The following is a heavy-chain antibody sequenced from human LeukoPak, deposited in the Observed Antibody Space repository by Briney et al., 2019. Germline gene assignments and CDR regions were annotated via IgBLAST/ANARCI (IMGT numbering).Heavy chain of an antibody. J-gene: IGHJ4*02. CDR2: IPYDGSNK. D-gene: IGHD6-13*01. Sequence: PRGSLRLSCAASGFTFSSYGMHWVRQAPGKGLEWVAVIPYDGSNKYYADSVKGRFTISRDNSKNTLYLQMNGLRAEDTAVYYCAKDYRYSSSWLWGPFDYWGQGTLVTVSS. V-gene: IGHV3-30*18. CDR1: GFTFSSYG. CDR3: AKDYRYSSSWLWGPFDY.